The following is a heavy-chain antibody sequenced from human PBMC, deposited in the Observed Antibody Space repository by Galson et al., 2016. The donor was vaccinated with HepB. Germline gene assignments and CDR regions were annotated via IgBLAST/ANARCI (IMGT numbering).Heavy chain of an antibody. CDR3: AGDGATVGTSPDY. V-gene: IGHV1-2*02. Sequence: SVKVSCKASGYGFSGYYMNWVRQAPGQGLEWMGCIFPCSGATNYAQKFQGRVTITADTSVSTVYMELSSLRSDDTAVYYCAGDGATVGTSPDYWGQGTLVTVSS. J-gene: IGHJ4*02. D-gene: IGHD4-23*01. CDR2: IFPCSGAT. CDR1: GYGFSGYY.